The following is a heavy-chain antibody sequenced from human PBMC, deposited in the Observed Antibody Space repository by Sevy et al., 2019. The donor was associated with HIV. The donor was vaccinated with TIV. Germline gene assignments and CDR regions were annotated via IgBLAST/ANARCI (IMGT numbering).Heavy chain of an antibody. J-gene: IGHJ5*02. D-gene: IGHD1-26*01. V-gene: IGHV3-21*01. CDR1: GFTFSSYS. Sequence: GGSLRLSCAASGFTFSSYSMNWVRQAPGKGLEWVSCISSSSSYIYYTDSVKGRFTISRDNAKNSLYLQMNSLRAEDTAVYYCARGGFDGIFDPWGQGTLVTVSS. CDR2: ISSSSSYI. CDR3: ARGGFDGIFDP.